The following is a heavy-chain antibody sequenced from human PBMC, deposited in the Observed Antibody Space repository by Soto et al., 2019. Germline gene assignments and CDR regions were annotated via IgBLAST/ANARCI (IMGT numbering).Heavy chain of an antibody. CDR1: GGSISSGGYY. CDR3: ARDQHRGDFWSGFDVAFDI. CDR2: IYYSGST. Sequence: QVQLQESGPGLVKPSQTLSLTCTVSGGSISSGGYYWSWIRQHPGKGLEWIGYIYYSGSTYYNPSLKSRVTISVDTSKNQFSLKLSSVTAADTAVYYCARDQHRGDFWSGFDVAFDIWGQGTMVTVSA. V-gene: IGHV4-31*03. J-gene: IGHJ3*02. D-gene: IGHD3-3*01.